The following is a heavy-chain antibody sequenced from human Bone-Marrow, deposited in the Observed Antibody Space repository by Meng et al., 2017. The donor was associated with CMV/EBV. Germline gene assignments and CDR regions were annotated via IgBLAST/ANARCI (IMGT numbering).Heavy chain of an antibody. J-gene: IGHJ2*01. Sequence: SLKISCAASGFTFSDYYMSWIRQAPGKGLEWVSYISSSGSTIYYADSVKGRFTISRDNAKNSLYLQMNSLRAEDTAVYYCARDYYNWNIVRYFDLWGRGTLVTVSS. CDR1: GFTFSDYY. D-gene: IGHD1-20*01. V-gene: IGHV3-11*04. CDR2: ISSSGSTI. CDR3: ARDYYNWNIVRYFDL.